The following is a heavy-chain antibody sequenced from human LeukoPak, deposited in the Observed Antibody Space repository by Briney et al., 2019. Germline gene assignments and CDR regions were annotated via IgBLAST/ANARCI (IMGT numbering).Heavy chain of an antibody. J-gene: IGHJ6*02. CDR1: GYTFTSYW. D-gene: IGHD3-10*01. V-gene: IGHV5-51*01. CDR3: VRSLPGTLLRGYGMDV. Sequence: GESLTISCKTSGYTFTSYWIGWVRQTPGKGLECMGVSFPRDSDVRYSPSFQGQVTSSDDKSTNTAYLPRGSLKDSDSAMYYCVRSLPGTLLRGYGMDVWGPGTTVTVS. CDR2: SFPRDSDV.